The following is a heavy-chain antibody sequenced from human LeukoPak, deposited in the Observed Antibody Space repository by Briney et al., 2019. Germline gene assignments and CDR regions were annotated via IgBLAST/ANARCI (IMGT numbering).Heavy chain of an antibody. J-gene: IGHJ4*02. CDR1: GFAFSDYS. D-gene: IGHD3-22*01. CDR2: ISVSGATV. Sequence: PGGSLRLSCSASGFAFSDYSLNWVRQAPGKGLEWVSYISVSGATVKYADSVKGRFTTSRDNARNSLYLQMNSLRAEDTAVYYCARDSGSYYDRLDCWGQGTLVTVSS. CDR3: ARDSGSYYDRLDC. V-gene: IGHV3-48*01.